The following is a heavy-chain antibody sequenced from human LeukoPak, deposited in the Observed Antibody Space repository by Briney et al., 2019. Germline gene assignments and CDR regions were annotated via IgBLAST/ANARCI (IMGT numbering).Heavy chain of an antibody. CDR3: VRELGAPAAGAFDL. CDR1: GFTFSSYS. Sequence: GGCLRLSCAGSGFTFSSYSMNWARQAPGKGLEWVSSMGSSGTKGYSADSVQGRFIISRDNAKNSLFLQMNSLRAEDSALYYCVRELGAPAAGAFDLWGEGTLATVSS. CDR2: MGSSGTKG. J-gene: IGHJ3*01. V-gene: IGHV3-21*01. D-gene: IGHD3-3*02.